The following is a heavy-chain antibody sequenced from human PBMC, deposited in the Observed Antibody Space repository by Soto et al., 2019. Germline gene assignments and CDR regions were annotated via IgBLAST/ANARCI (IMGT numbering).Heavy chain of an antibody. V-gene: IGHV3-23*01. Sequence: GSLRLSCAASGFTFSNYAMSRVRQAPGKGLEWVSAISENGGSTYYADSVKGRFTISRDNSKSALSLQMNSLRAEDTAVYYCAKRTSMTGRHFDDYWGHRTLVTVSS. CDR3: AKRTSMTGRHFDDY. CDR1: GFTFSNYA. CDR2: ISENGGST. J-gene: IGHJ4*01. D-gene: IGHD4-17*01.